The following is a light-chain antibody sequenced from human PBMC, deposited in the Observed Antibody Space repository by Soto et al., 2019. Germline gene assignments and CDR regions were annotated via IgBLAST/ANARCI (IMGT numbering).Light chain of an antibody. CDR2: AAS. V-gene: IGKV1-39*01. Sequence: IQMTQSPSSLSASVGDRVTIICRASQSISSYLNWYQQKPGKAPKPLIYAASSLQSGVPSRFSGSGSGTDFTLTISSLQPEDFATYYCQQSYSTPLTFGGGTKVDIK. CDR1: QSISSY. CDR3: QQSYSTPLT. J-gene: IGKJ4*01.